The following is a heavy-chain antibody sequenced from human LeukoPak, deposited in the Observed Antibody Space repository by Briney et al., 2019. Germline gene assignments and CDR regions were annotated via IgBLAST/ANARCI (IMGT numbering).Heavy chain of an antibody. CDR3: ARDSVVPAAAGGFDP. CDR2: ISAYNGNT. V-gene: IGHV1-18*01. Sequence: GASVKVSCKASGYTFTSYGISWVRQAPGQGLEWMGWISAYNGNTNYAQKLQGRGTMTTDPSTSPAYMDLRSLRSDDTAVYYCARDSVVPAAAGGFDPWGQGTLVTVSS. CDR1: GYTFTSYG. D-gene: IGHD2-2*01. J-gene: IGHJ5*02.